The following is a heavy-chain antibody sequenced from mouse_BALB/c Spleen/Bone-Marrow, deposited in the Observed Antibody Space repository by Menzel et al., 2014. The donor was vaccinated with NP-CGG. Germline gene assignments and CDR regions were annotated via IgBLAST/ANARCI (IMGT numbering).Heavy chain of an antibody. D-gene: IGHD2-4*01. J-gene: IGHJ3*01. Sequence: EVQLQQSGPEVVKPGASMKMSRKASGYSFTGYTMNWVKQSHGKNLEWIGLINPYNGGTHYNQKFKGKATLTVDKSSSTAYMELLSLTSEDSAVYYCAREGDYDCAWFAYWGQGTLITVSA. V-gene: IGHV1-18*01. CDR3: AREGDYDCAWFAY. CDR1: GYSFTGYT. CDR2: INPYNGGT.